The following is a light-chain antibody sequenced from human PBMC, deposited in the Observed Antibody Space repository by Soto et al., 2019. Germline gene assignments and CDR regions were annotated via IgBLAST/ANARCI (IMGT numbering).Light chain of an antibody. CDR2: EVN. CDR3: AAWDDSLNVWV. CDR1: SSDIGAYDY. V-gene: IGLV2-14*01. J-gene: IGLJ3*02. Sequence: QSALTQPASLSGSPGQSITISCTGTSSDIGAYDYVSWFQQHPGKAPKLMISEVNNRPSGVSNRFSGSKSGNTAYLTISGLQVEDEAEYYCAAWDDSLNVWVFGGGTKLTVL.